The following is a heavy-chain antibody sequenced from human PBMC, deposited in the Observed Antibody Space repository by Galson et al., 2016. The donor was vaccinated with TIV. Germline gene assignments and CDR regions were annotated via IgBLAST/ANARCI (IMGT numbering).Heavy chain of an antibody. CDR3: TTELGYCSGGYCYYFEY. V-gene: IGHV3-15*01. CDR2: IKSNFDGGTT. J-gene: IGHJ4*02. D-gene: IGHD2-15*01. Sequence: SLRLSCAASGFIFSNAWMSWVRQAPGKGLEWVGRIKSNFDGGTTDYAAPVKGRFTISRHDSKNTLFLQMNRLKTEDTAVYYCTTELGYCSGGYCYYFEYWGQGTPVTVSS. CDR1: GFIFSNAW.